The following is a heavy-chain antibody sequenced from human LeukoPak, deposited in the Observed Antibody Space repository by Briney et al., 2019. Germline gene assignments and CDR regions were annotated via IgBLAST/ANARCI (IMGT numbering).Heavy chain of an antibody. CDR3: ARASDYGDTSFDY. CDR1: GYTFTGYY. V-gene: IGHV1-2*06. D-gene: IGHD4-17*01. Sequence: ASVKVSCKASGYTFTGYYMHWVRQAPGQGLEWMGRINPNSGGTNYAQKFQGRVTMTRDTSISTAYMELRSLRSDDTAVYYCARASDYGDTSFDYWGQGTLVTVSS. J-gene: IGHJ4*02. CDR2: INPNSGGT.